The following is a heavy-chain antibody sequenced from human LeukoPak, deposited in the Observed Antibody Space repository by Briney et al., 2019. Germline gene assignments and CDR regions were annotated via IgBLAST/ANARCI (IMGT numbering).Heavy chain of an antibody. J-gene: IGHJ4*02. CDR1: GYTFTSYD. D-gene: IGHD4-17*01. CDR2: VNPNSGHT. CDR3: VRQDYGDYVGLGY. V-gene: IGHV1-8*01. Sequence: ASVKVSCKASGYTFTSYDINWVRQATGQGLEWMGWVNPNSGHTGFAQKFQGRVSMTSNASISTAYMEVRSLRSEDTAVYYCVRQDYGDYVGLGYWGQGTLVTVSS.